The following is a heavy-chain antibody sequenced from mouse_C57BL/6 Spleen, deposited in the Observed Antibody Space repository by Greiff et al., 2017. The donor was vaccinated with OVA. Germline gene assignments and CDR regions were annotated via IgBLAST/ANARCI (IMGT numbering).Heavy chain of an antibody. V-gene: IGHV1-69*01. CDR3: ARFDGAY. D-gene: IGHD2-3*01. J-gene: IGHJ3*01. CDR1: GYTFTSYW. CDR2: IDPSDSYT. Sequence: QVHVKQPGAELVMPGASVKLSCKASGYTFTSYWMHWVKQRPGQGLEWIGEIDPSDSYTNYNQKFKGKSTLTVDKSSSTAYMQLSSLTSEDSAVYYCARFDGAYWGQGTLVTVSA.